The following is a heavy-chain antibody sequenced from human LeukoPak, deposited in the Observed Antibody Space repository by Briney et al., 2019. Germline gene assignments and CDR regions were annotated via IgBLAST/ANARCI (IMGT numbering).Heavy chain of an antibody. J-gene: IGHJ5*02. CDR2: IYYSGST. CDR1: GGSITSYY. V-gene: IGHV4-59*08. D-gene: IGHD6-19*01. Sequence: PSETLSLTCTVSGGSITSYYWGWIRQPPGKGLEWRGYIYYSGSTNYNPSLKSRVTISVDTSKNQFSLKLSSVTAADTAVYYCARRGLPGIAVAGTGWFDPWGQGTLVTVSS. CDR3: ARRGLPGIAVAGTGWFDP.